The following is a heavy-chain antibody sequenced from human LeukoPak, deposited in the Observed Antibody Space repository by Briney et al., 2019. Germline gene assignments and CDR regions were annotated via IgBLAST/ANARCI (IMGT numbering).Heavy chain of an antibody. J-gene: IGHJ4*02. D-gene: IGHD3-22*01. CDR1: GGSISSSSYY. Sequence: PSETLSLTCTVSGGSISSSSYYWGWIRQPPGKGLEWMGSIYYSGSTYYNPSLKSRVTISVDTSKNLFSLKLSSVTAADTVVYYCARDIEDGYYDSSGYYPHYFDYWGQGTLVTVSS. V-gene: IGHV4-39*07. CDR3: ARDIEDGYYDSSGYYPHYFDY. CDR2: IYYSGST.